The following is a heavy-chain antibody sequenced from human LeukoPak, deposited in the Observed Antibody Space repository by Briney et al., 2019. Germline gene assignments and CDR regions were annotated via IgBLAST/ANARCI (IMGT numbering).Heavy chain of an antibody. CDR2: ISWNSGRI. D-gene: IGHD3-22*01. Sequence: QPGRSLRLSCATSGFTFGTYAMHWVRQAPGRGPEWVSGISWNSGRIGYADSVKGRFTISRDNVKNFLFLQMNSLRPEDTALYYCAKAPAGDSSGYYTDSFHKWGQGTMVTVSS. CDR3: AKAPAGDSSGYYTDSFHK. CDR1: GFTFGTYA. V-gene: IGHV3-9*01. J-gene: IGHJ3*02.